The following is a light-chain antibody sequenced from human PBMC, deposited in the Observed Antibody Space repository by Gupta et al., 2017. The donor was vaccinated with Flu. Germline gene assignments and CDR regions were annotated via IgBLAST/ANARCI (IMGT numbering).Light chain of an antibody. CDR1: QSRVHSDGNTY. J-gene: IGKJ1*01. CDR2: KVS. Sequence: DVLMTQSPLSLAVTLGQPVFISCRSSQSRVHSDGNTYLNWFQQRPGQAPRRLIYKVSNRDAAVTDRFSGSGSGNDLTLQISSGEEEDVGGYYCRQGTHWPPWTFGQGTKVEIK. V-gene: IGKV2-30*02. CDR3: RQGTHWPPWT.